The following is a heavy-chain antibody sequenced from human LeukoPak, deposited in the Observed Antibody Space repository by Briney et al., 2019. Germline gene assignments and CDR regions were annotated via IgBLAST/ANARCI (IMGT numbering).Heavy chain of an antibody. CDR1: SGSISGYY. CDR2: IYYSGST. CDR3: ARENWGYFDY. V-gene: IGHV4-59*12. J-gene: IGHJ4*02. D-gene: IGHD7-27*01. Sequence: PSETLSLTCTVSSGSISGYYWSWIRQPPGKGLEWIGCIYYSGSTNYNPSLKTRVTMSVDTSKDQFSLKLSSVTAADTAVYYCARENWGYFDYWGQGTLVTVSS.